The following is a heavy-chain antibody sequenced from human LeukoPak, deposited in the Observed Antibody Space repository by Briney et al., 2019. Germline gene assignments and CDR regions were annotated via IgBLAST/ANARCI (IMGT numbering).Heavy chain of an antibody. J-gene: IGHJ5*02. CDR1: GFTFSTYW. D-gene: IGHD5-24*01. Sequence: GGSLRLSCAASGFTFSTYWMHWVRQTPGKGLAWVSRVNPDGSSINYADSVKGRFTISRDNAKSTLYLQMKSVTAEDTAVHYCATAGNYRFDNWGQGILVTVSS. CDR2: VNPDGSSI. CDR3: ATAGNYRFDN. V-gene: IGHV3-74*01.